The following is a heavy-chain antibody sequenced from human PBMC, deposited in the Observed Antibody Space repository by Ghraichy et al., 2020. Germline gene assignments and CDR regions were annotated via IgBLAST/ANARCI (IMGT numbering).Heavy chain of an antibody. Sequence: LSLTCAASGFTFGSYAMRWVRQTPGKGLEWVSAISKSADDTYYADSVRGRFTISRDNSKNTLYLHMDSLRAEDSAVYYCAKTASPHYYFMDVWGKGTTVTVS. V-gene: IGHV3-23*01. J-gene: IGHJ6*03. D-gene: IGHD2-21*02. CDR1: GFTFGSYA. CDR3: AKTASPHYYFMDV. CDR2: ISKSADDT.